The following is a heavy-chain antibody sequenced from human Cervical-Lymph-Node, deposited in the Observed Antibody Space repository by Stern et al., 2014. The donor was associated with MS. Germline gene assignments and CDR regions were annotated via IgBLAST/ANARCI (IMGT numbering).Heavy chain of an antibody. V-gene: IGHV4-59*01. CDR2: VYYSGST. CDR3: ARARGSYHPHFDY. J-gene: IGHJ4*02. D-gene: IGHD3-16*02. CDR1: GGSISSYY. Sequence: VQLVESGPGLVKPSETLSLTCTVSGGSISSYYWSWIRQPPGKGLEWIGYVYYSGSTKYNPSLKSRVSISLDTSKNQFSLKLSSVPAADTAVYYCARARGSYHPHFDYWGQGPLVTVSP.